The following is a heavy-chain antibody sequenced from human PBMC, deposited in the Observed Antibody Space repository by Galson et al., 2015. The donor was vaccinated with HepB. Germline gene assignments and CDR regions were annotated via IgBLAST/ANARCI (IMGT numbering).Heavy chain of an antibody. J-gene: IGHJ4*02. V-gene: IGHV3-23*01. CDR1: GFTFSSYA. Sequence: SLRLSCAASGFTFSSYAMSWVRQAPGKGLEWVSAISGSGGSTYYADSVKGRFTISRDNSKNTLYLQMNSLRAEDTAVYYCAKQWWGEMFFDYWGQGTLVTVSS. CDR2: ISGSGGST. D-gene: IGHD2-15*01. CDR3: AKQWWGEMFFDY.